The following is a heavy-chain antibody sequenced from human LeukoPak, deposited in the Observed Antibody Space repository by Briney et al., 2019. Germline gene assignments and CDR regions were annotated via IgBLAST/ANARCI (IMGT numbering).Heavy chain of an antibody. Sequence: GRSLRLSCAASGFTFDDYAMHWVRQAPGKGLEWVSGISWNSGSIGYADSVKCRVTISRGNAKNSLYLQMNSLRAEDTALYYCAKSRVISGYDNGMDVWGQGTTVTVSS. CDR3: AKSRVISGYDNGMDV. V-gene: IGHV3-9*01. J-gene: IGHJ6*02. CDR2: ISWNSGSI. CDR1: GFTFDDYA. D-gene: IGHD5-12*01.